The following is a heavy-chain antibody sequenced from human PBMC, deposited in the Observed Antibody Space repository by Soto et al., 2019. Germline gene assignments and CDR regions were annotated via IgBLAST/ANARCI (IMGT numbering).Heavy chain of an antibody. V-gene: IGHV3-23*01. CDR1: GFTFSSYA. CDR2: ISGSGGST. J-gene: IGHJ3*02. CDR3: LKTTLTARHLLWSDAFDI. Sequence: PGGSLRLSCAASGFTFSSYAMSWVRQAPGKGLEWVSAISGSGGSTYYADSVKGRFTISRDNSKNTLYLQMNSLRAEDTAVYYCLKTTLTARHLLWSDAFDIWGQGTMVTVS. D-gene: IGHD6-6*01.